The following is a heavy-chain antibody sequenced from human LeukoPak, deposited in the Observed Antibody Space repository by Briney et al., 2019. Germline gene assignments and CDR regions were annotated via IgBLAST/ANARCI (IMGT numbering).Heavy chain of an antibody. CDR2: TFYRSKWSN. Sequence: SQTLSLTCAISGDSVSSNSVAWNWIRQSPSTGLEWLGRTFYRSKWSNDYAVSVKSRITINPDTSKNQFSLQLNSVTPEDTAVYYCASETSSGHYYFDYWGQGTLVTVSS. CDR3: ASETSSGHYYFDY. D-gene: IGHD6-19*01. J-gene: IGHJ4*02. CDR1: GDSVSSNSVA. V-gene: IGHV6-1*01.